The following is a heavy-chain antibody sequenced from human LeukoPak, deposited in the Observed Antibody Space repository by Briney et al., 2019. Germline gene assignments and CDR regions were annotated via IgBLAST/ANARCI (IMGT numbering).Heavy chain of an antibody. D-gene: IGHD3-10*01. V-gene: IGHV4-34*01. J-gene: IGHJ6*02. CDR3: ARAAYYGHYYYYGMDV. CDR1: GGSFSGYY. CDR2: INHSGST. Sequence: PSETLSLTCAVYGGSFSGYYWSWIRQPPGKGLGWIGEINHSGSTNYNPSLKSRVTISVDTSKNQFSLKLSSVTAADTAVYYCARAAYYGHYYYYGMDVWGQGTTVTVSS.